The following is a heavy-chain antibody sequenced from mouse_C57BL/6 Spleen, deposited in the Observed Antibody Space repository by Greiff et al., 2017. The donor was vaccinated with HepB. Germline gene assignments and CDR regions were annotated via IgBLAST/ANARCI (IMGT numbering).Heavy chain of an antibody. J-gene: IGHJ3*01. CDR1: GFNIKDYY. Sequence: VQLQQSGAELVRPGASVKLSCTASGFNIKDYYMHWVKQRPEQGLEWIGRIDPEDGDTESAPKFQGKATMTADTSSNTAYLQLSSLTSEDTAVYYCTMRLRSFLFAYWGQGTLVTVSA. D-gene: IGHD2-4*01. CDR2: IDPEDGDT. V-gene: IGHV14-1*01. CDR3: TMRLRSFLFAY.